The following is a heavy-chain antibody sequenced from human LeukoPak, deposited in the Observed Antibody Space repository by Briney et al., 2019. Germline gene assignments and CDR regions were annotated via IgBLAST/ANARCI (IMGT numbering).Heavy chain of an antibody. CDR3: ARARGYYDSSGYIY. Sequence: GGSLRLSCAASGFTFSSYAMHWVRQAPGKGLEWVAVISYDGSNKYYADSVKGRFTISRDNSKNTLYLQMNSMRAEDTAVYYCARARGYYDSSGYIYWGQGTLVTVSS. D-gene: IGHD3-22*01. J-gene: IGHJ4*02. V-gene: IGHV3-30*04. CDR2: ISYDGSNK. CDR1: GFTFSSYA.